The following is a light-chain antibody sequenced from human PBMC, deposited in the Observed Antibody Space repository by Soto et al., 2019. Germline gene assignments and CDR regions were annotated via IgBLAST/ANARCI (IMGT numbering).Light chain of an antibody. CDR2: ATS. V-gene: IGKV3-20*01. J-gene: IGKJ1*01. CDR1: QSVSSSY. CDR3: QQYVTSPRT. Sequence: EIVLTQSPGTLSLSPGERATLSCRASQSVSSSYLAWYQQKPGQAPRLLMYATSNRATDIPDRCSGSGSGTDFTLTISRLEPEDFAVYYSQQYVTSPRTFGQGTKVAIK.